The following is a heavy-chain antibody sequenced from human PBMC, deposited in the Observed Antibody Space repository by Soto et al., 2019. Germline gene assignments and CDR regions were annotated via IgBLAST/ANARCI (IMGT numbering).Heavy chain of an antibody. D-gene: IGHD2-21*01. CDR3: AKGRCASCYFADY. CDR1: GFTFSTYA. Sequence: PGGSLRLSCAASGFTFSTYALSWVRQAPGKGLEWVSAISANGQGIYYADSVRGRFTISRDNSKNTIFLHMDSLRAEDTAIYYCAKGRCASCYFADYWGQGSLVTVS. CDR2: ISANGQGI. V-gene: IGHV3-23*01. J-gene: IGHJ4*02.